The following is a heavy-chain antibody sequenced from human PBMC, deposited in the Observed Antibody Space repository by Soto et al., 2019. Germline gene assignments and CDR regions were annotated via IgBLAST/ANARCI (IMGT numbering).Heavy chain of an antibody. D-gene: IGHD2-15*01. J-gene: IGHJ3*02. Sequence: EVQLLESGGGLVQPGGSLRLSCAASGFTFSSYAMSWVRQAPGKGLEWVSAISGSGGSTYYADSVKGRFTISRDNSKNTLYLQMNSLRAEDTAVYYCAKDAPDIVVVVAADAFDIWGQGTMVTVSS. CDR1: GFTFSSYA. CDR3: AKDAPDIVVVVAADAFDI. V-gene: IGHV3-23*01. CDR2: ISGSGGST.